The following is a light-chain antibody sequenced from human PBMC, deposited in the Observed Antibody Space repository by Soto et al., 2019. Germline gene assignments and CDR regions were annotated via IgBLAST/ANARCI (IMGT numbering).Light chain of an antibody. CDR2: DAS. CDR1: QSISSR. CDR3: QQYNSYHMYT. J-gene: IGKJ2*01. V-gene: IGKV1-5*01. Sequence: DIQMTQSPSTLSASVGDRVTITCRASQSISSRVAWYQQKPGKAPKLLIYDASSLESGVPSRFSGSGSGTEFTLTISSLQPDDFATYYCQQYNSYHMYTFGQGTKLEIK.